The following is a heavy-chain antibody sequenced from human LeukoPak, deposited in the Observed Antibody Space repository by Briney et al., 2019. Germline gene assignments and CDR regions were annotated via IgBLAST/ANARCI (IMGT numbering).Heavy chain of an antibody. CDR1: GDSVSSNTAA. CDR3: ARVRELWQQPLLY. J-gene: IGHJ4*02. D-gene: IGHD6-13*01. V-gene: IGHV6-1*01. Sequence: SQTLSLTCAISGDSVSSNTAAWNWIRQSPSRGLEWLGRTYYRSKWYHDYAVSVKSRITINSDTSKNQLSLQLNSVTPEDTAVYYCARVRELWQQPLLYWGQGTLVTVSS. CDR2: TYYRSKWYH.